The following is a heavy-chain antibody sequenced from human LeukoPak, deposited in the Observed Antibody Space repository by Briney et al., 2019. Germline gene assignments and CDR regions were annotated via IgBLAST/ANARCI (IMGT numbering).Heavy chain of an antibody. CDR2: IIPIFGTA. V-gene: IGHV1-69*06. D-gene: IGHD3-16*01. Sequence: GASVKVSRKASGGTLSSYAISWVRQAPGQGLEWMGGIIPIFGTANYAQKFQGRVTITADKSTSTAYMELSSLRSEDTAVYYCAREAVSGLREGFGYWGQGTLVTVSS. CDR1: GGTLSSYA. J-gene: IGHJ4*02. CDR3: AREAVSGLREGFGY.